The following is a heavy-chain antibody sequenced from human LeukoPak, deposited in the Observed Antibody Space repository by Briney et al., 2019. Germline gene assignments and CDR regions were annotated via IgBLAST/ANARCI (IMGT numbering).Heavy chain of an antibody. V-gene: IGHV4-39*01. Sequence: SETLSLTCTVSGGSISSSSYYWGWIRQPPGKGLEWIGSIYYSGSTYYNPSLKSRVTISVDTSKNQFSLKLRSVTAADTAVYYCARLRTGSGSYLLIDYWGQGTLVTVSS. CDR2: IYYSGST. CDR1: GGSISSSSYY. J-gene: IGHJ4*02. D-gene: IGHD3-10*01. CDR3: ARLRTGSGSYLLIDY.